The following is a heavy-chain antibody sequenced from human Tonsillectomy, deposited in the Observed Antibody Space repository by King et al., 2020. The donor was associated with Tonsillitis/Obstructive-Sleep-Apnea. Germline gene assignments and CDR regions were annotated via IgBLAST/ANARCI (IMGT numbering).Heavy chain of an antibody. Sequence: VQLVESGGGLVQPGGSLRLSCEASGFTFSSYARSWVRQAPGKGLEWVSAISGSGGSTYYADSVKGRFTIARDNSKNTLYLQMNSLRAEDTAVYYCAKAPRVAGTHFDYWGQGTLVTVSS. D-gene: IGHD6-19*01. CDR3: AKAPRVAGTHFDY. CDR2: ISGSGGST. V-gene: IGHV3-23*04. J-gene: IGHJ4*02. CDR1: GFTFSSYA.